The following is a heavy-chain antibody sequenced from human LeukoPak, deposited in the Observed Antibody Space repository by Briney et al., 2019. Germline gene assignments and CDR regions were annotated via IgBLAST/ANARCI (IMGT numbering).Heavy chain of an antibody. Sequence: SETLSLTCTVSGGSISSSSYYWGWIRQPPGKGLEWIGSIYYSGSTYYNPSLKSRVTISVDTSKNQFSLKLSSVTAADTAVYYCARANDFWSGYHDYWGQGTLVTVSS. CDR1: GGSISSSSYY. D-gene: IGHD3-3*01. J-gene: IGHJ4*02. CDR3: ARANDFWSGYHDY. V-gene: IGHV4-39*01. CDR2: IYYSGST.